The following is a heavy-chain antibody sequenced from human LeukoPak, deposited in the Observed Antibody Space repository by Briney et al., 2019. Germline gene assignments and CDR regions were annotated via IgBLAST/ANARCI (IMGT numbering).Heavy chain of an antibody. CDR1: GFTFSSYE. CDR3: AREVDFWSGFQGYFEY. J-gene: IGHJ4*02. D-gene: IGHD3-3*01. Sequence: GGSLRLSCAASGFTFSSYEMNRVRQAPGKGLEWVSYISSSGSTIYYADSVKGRFTISRDNAKNSLYLQMNSLRAEDTAVYYCAREVDFWSGFQGYFEYWGQGTLLTVSS. CDR2: ISSSGSTI. V-gene: IGHV3-48*03.